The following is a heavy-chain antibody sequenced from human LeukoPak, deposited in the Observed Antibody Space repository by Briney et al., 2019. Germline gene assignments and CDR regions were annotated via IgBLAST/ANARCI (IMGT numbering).Heavy chain of an antibody. Sequence: GVSLRLSCAASGFTFSSYAMSWVRQAPGKGLEWVSAISGSGGSTYYADSEKGRFTISRDNSKNTLYLQMNSLRAEDTAVYYCAKDLEYYFDYWGQGTLVTVSS. CDR2: ISGSGGST. J-gene: IGHJ4*02. V-gene: IGHV3-23*01. CDR3: AKDLEYYFDY. CDR1: GFTFSSYA.